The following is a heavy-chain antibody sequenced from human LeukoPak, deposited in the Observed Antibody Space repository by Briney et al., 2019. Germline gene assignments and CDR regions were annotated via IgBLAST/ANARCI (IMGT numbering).Heavy chain of an antibody. CDR1: GFTFSDYS. CDR3: ARDGSGFYLYNYMDV. CDR2: ISTVSTYT. V-gene: IGHV3-21*01. J-gene: IGHJ6*03. Sequence: GGSLRLSCAPSGFTFSDYSMNWVRQAPGKGLEWVASISTVSTYTFYADSVKGRFTISGDNVRNSLYLQMSSLGAEDTAVYYCARDGSGFYLYNYMDVWGKGTTVNVSS. D-gene: IGHD6-25*01.